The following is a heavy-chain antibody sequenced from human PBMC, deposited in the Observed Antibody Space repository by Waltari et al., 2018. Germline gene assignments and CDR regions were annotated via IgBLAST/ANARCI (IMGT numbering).Heavy chain of an antibody. D-gene: IGHD6-13*01. Sequence: QVQLQQWGAGLLKPSETLSLTCAVYGGSFSGYYWSWIRQPPGKGLEWIGEINHSRSTTYNPYRKRRVTISVDTSENQFSLKLSSVTAADTAVYYCARVHGRAAALGLVRWVDPWGQGTLVTVSS. J-gene: IGHJ5*02. V-gene: IGHV4-34*01. CDR1: GGSFSGYY. CDR2: INHSRST. CDR3: ARVHGRAAALGLVRWVDP.